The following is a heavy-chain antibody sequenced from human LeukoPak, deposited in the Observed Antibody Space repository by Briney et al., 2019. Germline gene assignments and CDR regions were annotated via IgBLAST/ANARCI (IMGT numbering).Heavy chain of an antibody. CDR3: AKVISGGHFDY. CDR2: IYYSGNT. V-gene: IGHV4-59*01. Sequence: SETLSLTCTVSGGSISNYYWSWIRQPPGKGLEWIGYIYYSGNTNYNPSLKSRVTISVDPSKNQFSLNLNSVTAADTAVYYCAKVISGGHFDYWGQGTLVTVSS. CDR1: GGSISNYY. D-gene: IGHD2-15*01. J-gene: IGHJ4*02.